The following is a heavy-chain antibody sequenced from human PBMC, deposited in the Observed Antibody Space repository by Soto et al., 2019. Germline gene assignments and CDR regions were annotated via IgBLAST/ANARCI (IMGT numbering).Heavy chain of an antibody. CDR2: IWYDGSNK. J-gene: IGHJ4*02. CDR3: ARVSEGGSYYGGLDY. D-gene: IGHD1-26*01. V-gene: IGHV3-33*01. CDR1: GFTFSSYG. Sequence: QVQLVESGGGVVQPGRSLRLSCAASGFTFSSYGMHWVRQAPGKGLEWVAVIWYDGSNKYYADSMKGRFTISRDNSKNTLYLQMNSLRAEDTAVYYCARVSEGGSYYGGLDYWGQGTLVTVSS.